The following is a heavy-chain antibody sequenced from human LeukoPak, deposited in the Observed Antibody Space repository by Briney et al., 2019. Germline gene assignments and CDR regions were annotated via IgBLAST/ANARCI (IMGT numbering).Heavy chain of an antibody. CDR1: GFTFSSYS. CDR2: ISSSSSYI. D-gene: IGHD4-11*01. V-gene: IGHV3-21*01. J-gene: IGHJ4*02. Sequence: PGGSLRLSCAASGFTFSSYSMNWVRQAPGKGLEWVSSISSSSSYIYYADSVKGRFTTSRDNAKNSLYLQMNSLRAEDTAVYYCASDDYVSDYSGIDYWGQGTLVTVSS. CDR3: ASDDYVSDYSGIDY.